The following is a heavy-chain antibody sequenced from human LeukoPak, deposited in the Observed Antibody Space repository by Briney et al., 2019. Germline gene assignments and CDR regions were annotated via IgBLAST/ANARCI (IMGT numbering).Heavy chain of an antibody. D-gene: IGHD3-3*01. J-gene: IGHJ4*02. CDR2: SSSSGTTI. Sequence: GGSLRLSCSASGFTFSSYEMNWVRQAPGKGREWVSYSSSSGTTINYADSGKVRFTISTANAKNSLYLKMNSLRAEDTAVYYCARVGRFRAFIDYWGQGTLVTVSS. V-gene: IGHV3-48*03. CDR3: ARVGRFRAFIDY. CDR1: GFTFSSYE.